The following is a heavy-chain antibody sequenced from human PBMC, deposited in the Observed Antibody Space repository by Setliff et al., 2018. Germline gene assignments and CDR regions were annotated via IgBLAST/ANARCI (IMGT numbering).Heavy chain of an antibody. CDR3: FGAGTCSY. V-gene: IGHV3-7*01. CDR2: INPHGSEK. J-gene: IGHJ4*02. CDR1: GLSYTNDW. Sequence: GGSLRLSCTASGLSYTNDWVGWVRQAPGKGLEWLASINPHGSEKYYADSVKGRFTISRDNAKNSLSLQMNNLRTEDTAVYYCFGAGTCSYWGQGTLVTVSS. D-gene: IGHD3-10*01.